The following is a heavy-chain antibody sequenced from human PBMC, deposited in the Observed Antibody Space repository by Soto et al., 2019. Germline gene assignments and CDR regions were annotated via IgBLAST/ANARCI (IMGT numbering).Heavy chain of an antibody. Sequence: GGSLRLSCAASGFTFGSYSMTWVRQAPGKGLEWVSGVTAVDDTYYADSVKGRFTISRDNSKNTLFLQMNSLRVEDTALYYCAREDGGGPFDYWGQGALVTVSS. CDR2: VTAVDDT. CDR3: AREDGGGPFDY. V-gene: IGHV3-23*01. D-gene: IGHD2-15*01. J-gene: IGHJ4*02. CDR1: GFTFGSYS.